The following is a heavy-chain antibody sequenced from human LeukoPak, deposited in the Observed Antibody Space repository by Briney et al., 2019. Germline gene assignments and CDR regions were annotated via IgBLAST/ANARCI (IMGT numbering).Heavy chain of an antibody. V-gene: IGHV3-48*03. D-gene: IGHD2-15*01. J-gene: IGHJ3*02. CDR1: GFTFSSYE. CDR2: ISSSGSTI. CDR3: ARPRLEYCSGGSCFDAFDI. Sequence: GGSLRLSCAASGFTFSSYEMNWVRQAPGKGLEWVSYISSSGSTIYYADSVKGRFTISRDNSKNTLFLQMNSLTAEDTAIYSCARPRLEYCSGGSCFDAFDIWGQGTMVTVSS.